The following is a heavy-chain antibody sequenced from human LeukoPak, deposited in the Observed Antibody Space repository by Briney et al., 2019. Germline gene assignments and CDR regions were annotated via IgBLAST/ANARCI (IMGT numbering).Heavy chain of an antibody. CDR1: GGSISSSSYY. D-gene: IGHD4-17*01. J-gene: IGHJ4*02. CDR3: ARLDRPPYDYGDRVRDY. CDR2: IYYSGST. V-gene: IGHV4-39*01. Sequence: PSETLSLTCTVSGGSISSSSYYWGWIRQPPGKGLEWIGSIYYSGSTYYNPSLKSRVTISVDTSKNQFSLKLSSVTAADTAVYYCARLDRPPYDYGDRVRDYWGQGTLVTVSS.